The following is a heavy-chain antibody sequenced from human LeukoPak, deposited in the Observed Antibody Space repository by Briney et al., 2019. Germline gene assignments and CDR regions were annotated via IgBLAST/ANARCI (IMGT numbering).Heavy chain of an antibody. CDR3: ARGGVGPSTNWFDP. CDR1: GYSISSGYY. J-gene: IGHJ5*02. CDR2: ISHRRSN. D-gene: IGHD1-26*01. V-gene: IGHV4-34*01. Sequence: SETLTLTCAVSGYSISSGYYWRCIRAPPGKVLEWAGQISHRRSNNYNPSLNSRVTISLDTSKNHFSLSLSSVNAADTAVYYCARGGVGPSTNWFDPWGQGTLVTVSS.